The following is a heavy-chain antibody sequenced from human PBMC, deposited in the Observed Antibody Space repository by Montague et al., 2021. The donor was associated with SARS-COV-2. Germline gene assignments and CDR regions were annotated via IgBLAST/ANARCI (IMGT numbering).Heavy chain of an antibody. CDR3: ARDGDYYDSSGILDY. D-gene: IGHD3-22*01. CDR2: ISSSSSYI. Sequence: SLRLSCAASGFTFSSYSMNWVRQAPGKGLEWVSSISSSSSYIYYADSVKGRFTISRDNAKNSLYLQMNSLRAEDTAVYYYARDGDYYDSSGILDYWGQGTLVTVSS. V-gene: IGHV3-21*01. J-gene: IGHJ4*02. CDR1: GFTFSSYS.